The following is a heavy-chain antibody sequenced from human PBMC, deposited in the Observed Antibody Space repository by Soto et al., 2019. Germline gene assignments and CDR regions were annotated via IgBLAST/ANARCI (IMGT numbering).Heavy chain of an antibody. D-gene: IGHD3-3*01. CDR2: IYYTGST. V-gene: IGHV4-59*08. Sequence: PSETLSLTCTVSGGSSSRYYWSWIRQPPGKGLEWIGYIYYTGSTNYNPSLKSRVTISVDTSKNQFSLKLSSVTAADTAVYYCARHPGRLVPDFWNWGQGTLVTVSS. J-gene: IGHJ4*02. CDR1: GGSSSRYY. CDR3: ARHPGRLVPDFWN.